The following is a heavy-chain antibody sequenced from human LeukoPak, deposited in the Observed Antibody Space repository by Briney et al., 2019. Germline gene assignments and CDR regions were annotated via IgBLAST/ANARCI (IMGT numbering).Heavy chain of an antibody. J-gene: IGHJ4*02. CDR2: ISYRGST. CDR3: ARHVGGTTYDS. Sequence: SETLSLTRTVSGGSISSHYWSWIRQPPGKGLEWIGYISYRGSTNYNSSLKSRVTISVDTPNNRFSLNLNSVTAADTAVYYCARHVGGTTYDSWGQGTLVTVSS. D-gene: IGHD3-10*01. V-gene: IGHV4-59*08. CDR1: GGSISSHY.